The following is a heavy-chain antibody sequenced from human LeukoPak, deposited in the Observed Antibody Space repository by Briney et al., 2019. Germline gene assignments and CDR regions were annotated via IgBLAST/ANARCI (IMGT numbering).Heavy chain of an antibody. CDR2: ISGSGGST. CDR1: GFTFSSYA. CDR3: AKDITKWEPWEGFDY. V-gene: IGHV3-23*01. D-gene: IGHD1-26*01. J-gene: IGHJ4*02. Sequence: GGSLRLSCAPSGFTFSSYAMSWVRQAPGKGLEWVSAISGSGGSTYYADSVKGRFTISRDNSKNTLYLQMNSLRAEDTAVYYCAKDITKWEPWEGFDYWGQGTLVTVSS.